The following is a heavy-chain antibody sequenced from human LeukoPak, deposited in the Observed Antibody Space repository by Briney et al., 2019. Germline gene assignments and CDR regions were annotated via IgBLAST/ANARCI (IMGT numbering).Heavy chain of an antibody. CDR1: GGTFSSYA. Sequence: ASVKVSCKASGGTFSSYAINWVRQAPGQGLEWMGRIIPIFGIANYAQKFQGRVTITADKSTSTAYMELSSLRSEDTAVYYCARYEAAAGNWFDPWGQGTLVTVSS. D-gene: IGHD6-13*01. CDR2: IIPIFGIA. CDR3: ARYEAAAGNWFDP. J-gene: IGHJ5*02. V-gene: IGHV1-69*04.